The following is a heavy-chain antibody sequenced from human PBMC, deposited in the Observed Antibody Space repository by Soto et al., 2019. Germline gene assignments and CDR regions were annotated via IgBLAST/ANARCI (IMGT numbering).Heavy chain of an antibody. V-gene: IGHV4-30-4*01. CDR2: IYYSGST. CDR1: GGSISSGDYY. CDR3: ARMATYYYDSSGYYPDY. D-gene: IGHD3-22*01. Sequence: QVQLQESGPGLVKPSQTLSLTCTVSGGSISSGDYYWSWIRQPPGKGLEWIGYIYYSGSTYYNPSLKRRVTISVDTSKNQFSLKLSSVTAAATAVYYCARMATYYYDSSGYYPDYWGQGTLVTVSS. J-gene: IGHJ4*02.